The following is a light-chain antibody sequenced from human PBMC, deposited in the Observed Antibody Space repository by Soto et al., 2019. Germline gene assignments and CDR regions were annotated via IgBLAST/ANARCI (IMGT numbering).Light chain of an antibody. V-gene: IGKV1-5*02. CDR3: LQYHSWT. CDR2: DAS. J-gene: IGKJ1*01. CDR1: QSVSTW. Sequence: DIQMTQSPSTLSASVGDSVTVICRASQSVSTWLAWYQQKPGKAPKLLISDASSFESGVPSRFSGSGSGTEFTLTISSLQPDDFATYYCLQYHSWTFGQGTKVDI.